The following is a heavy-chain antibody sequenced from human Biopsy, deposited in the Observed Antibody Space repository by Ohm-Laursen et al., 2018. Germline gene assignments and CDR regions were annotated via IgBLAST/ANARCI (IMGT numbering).Heavy chain of an antibody. J-gene: IGHJ4*02. CDR3: AREGDDSSGYTPHYFDY. CDR1: GFTFSSHA. D-gene: IGHD3-22*01. CDR2: INGSGGST. V-gene: IGHV3-23*01. Sequence: SLRLSCSASGFTFSSHAMSWVRQAPGKGLECVSLINGSGGSTYYADSVKGRFTISRDDPKNTLYLQMNSLRAEDTAVYYCAREGDDSSGYTPHYFDYWDQGTLVTVSS.